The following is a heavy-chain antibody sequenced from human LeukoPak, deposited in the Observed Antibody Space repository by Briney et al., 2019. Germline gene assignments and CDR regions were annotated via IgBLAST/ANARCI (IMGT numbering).Heavy chain of an antibody. V-gene: IGHV4-4*07. CDR2: IYTSGST. J-gene: IGHJ6*03. CDR3: ARGDYGSGSYPPYYYYMDV. Sequence: PSETLSLTCTVSGGSISSYYWSWIRQPAGKGLEWIGRIYTSGSTNYNPSLKSRVTMSVGTSKNQFSLKLSSVTAADTAVYYCARGDYGSGSYPPYYYYMDVWGKGTTVTISS. CDR1: GGSISSYY. D-gene: IGHD3-10*01.